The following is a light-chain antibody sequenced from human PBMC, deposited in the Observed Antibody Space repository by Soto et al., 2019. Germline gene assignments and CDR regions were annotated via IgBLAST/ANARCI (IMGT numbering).Light chain of an antibody. CDR1: SSDVGGYNS. Sequence: QSVLTQPPSASGSPGQSVTISCTGTSSDVGGYNSVSWYQHHPGKAPKLMIYEVSKRPSGVPDRFSGSKSGKTASLTVSGLQTEDEADYYCSSYAASSNVVFGGGTKLTVL. CDR2: EVS. V-gene: IGLV2-8*01. J-gene: IGLJ2*01. CDR3: SSYAASSNVV.